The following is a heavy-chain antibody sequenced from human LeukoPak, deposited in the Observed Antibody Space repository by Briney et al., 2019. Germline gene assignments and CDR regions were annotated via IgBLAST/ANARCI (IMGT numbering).Heavy chain of an antibody. D-gene: IGHD2-2*01. CDR1: GFTFSRYS. CDR3: ATLRYCSSSSCLYYFDH. J-gene: IGHJ4*02. V-gene: IGHV3-30*02. CDR2: IRFDGNNK. Sequence: PGGSLRLSCAASGFTFSRYSMNWVRQAPGKGLEWVAFIRFDGNNKYYADSVKGRFTISRDNSKNTLYLQMNSLRAEDTAVFYCATLRYCSSSSCLYYFDHWGQGTLVTVSS.